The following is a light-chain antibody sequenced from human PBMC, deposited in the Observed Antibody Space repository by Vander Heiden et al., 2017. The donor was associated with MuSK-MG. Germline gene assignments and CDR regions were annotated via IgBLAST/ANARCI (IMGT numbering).Light chain of an antibody. CDR1: RSDVGGYDY. CDR3: SSYAGSNNLV. J-gene: IGLJ2*01. V-gene: IGLV2-8*01. Sequence: LTHPPSASGSPGQSVPIPCTGPRSDVGGYDYVPSYHQHPGKAPTLIIYEVSKRPSGVPDRSSGTKSGNTASLTVSGLQAEDEADYYCSSYAGSNNLVFGGGTKLTVL. CDR2: EVS.